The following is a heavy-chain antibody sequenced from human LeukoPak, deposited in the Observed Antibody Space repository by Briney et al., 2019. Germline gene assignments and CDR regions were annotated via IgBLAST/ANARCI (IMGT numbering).Heavy chain of an antibody. CDR3: SRLSHVAGAPKVSWFDP. D-gene: IGHD1-26*01. Sequence: SETLSLTCTVSAYSISDGWVWGMIRQPPGKGLEWIGSIYRSGTTYYNPSLKSRVTMSVDTSNNQFSLKLTSATAADTAMYYCSRLSHVAGAPKVSWFDPWGQGTLVTVSS. CDR2: IYRSGTT. V-gene: IGHV4-38-2*02. J-gene: IGHJ5*02. CDR1: AYSISDGWV.